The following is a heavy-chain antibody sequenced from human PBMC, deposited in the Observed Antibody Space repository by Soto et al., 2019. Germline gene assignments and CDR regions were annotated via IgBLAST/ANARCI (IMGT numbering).Heavy chain of an antibody. Sequence: ASVKVSCKVPGYSLTELSIHWVRQAPVEGLDWMGGYDLEKTETFYPHKFQRRVTMTEDPPAVTPYMHLRSLRSEDTAVYYCAIEVGRSNHFDLWGQGTMVTVSS. CDR2: YDLEKTET. J-gene: IGHJ4*02. V-gene: IGHV1-24*01. CDR3: AIEVGRSNHFDL. CDR1: GYSLTELS. D-gene: IGHD6-13*01.